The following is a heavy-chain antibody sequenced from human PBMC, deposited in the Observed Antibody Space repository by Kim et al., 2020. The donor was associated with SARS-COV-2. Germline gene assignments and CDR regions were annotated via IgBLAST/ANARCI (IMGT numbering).Heavy chain of an antibody. CDR3: ARSAPTYYYDSSGKRAFDI. V-gene: IGHV4-31*02. Sequence: SRVTISVDTSKNQISLKLSSVTAADTAVYYCARSAPTYYYDSSGKRAFDIWGQGTMVTVSS. J-gene: IGHJ3*02. D-gene: IGHD3-22*01.